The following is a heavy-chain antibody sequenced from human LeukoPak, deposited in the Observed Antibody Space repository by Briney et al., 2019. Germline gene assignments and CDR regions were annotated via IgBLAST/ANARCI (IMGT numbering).Heavy chain of an antibody. Sequence: GGSLRPSCAASGFTFGNYWMHWVRQVPEKGLVWVSRVNPDGSSITYANSVKGRFASSRDNAKNTLYLQMNRLRVEDTAVYYCARGGSYSDYWGQGVLVSVSS. J-gene: IGHJ4*02. D-gene: IGHD3-10*01. CDR1: GFTFGNYW. CDR2: VNPDGSSI. CDR3: ARGGSYSDY. V-gene: IGHV3-74*01.